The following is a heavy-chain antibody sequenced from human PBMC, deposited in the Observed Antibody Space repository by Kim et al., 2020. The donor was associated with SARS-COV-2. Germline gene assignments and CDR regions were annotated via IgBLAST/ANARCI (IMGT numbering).Heavy chain of an antibody. V-gene: IGHV3-9*01. J-gene: IGHJ4*02. D-gene: IGHD4-17*01. CDR2: ISWNSGSI. Sequence: GGSLRLSCAASGFTFDDYAMHWVRQAPGKGLEWVSGISWNSGSIGYADFVKGRFTISRDNAKNSLYLQMNSLRAEDTALYYCAKVGDYVDMTTDYCGQGT. CDR1: GFTFDDYA. CDR3: AKVGDYVDMTTDY.